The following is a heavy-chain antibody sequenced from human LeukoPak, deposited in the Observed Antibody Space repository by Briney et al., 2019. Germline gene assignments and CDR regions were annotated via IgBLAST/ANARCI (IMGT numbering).Heavy chain of an antibody. CDR1: GFTFSSYW. V-gene: IGHV3-74*01. CDR3: ARGMRITMVRGVIPHDY. J-gene: IGHJ4*02. CDR2: INSDGSST. Sequence: PGGSLRLSWAASGFTFSSYWMHWVRQAPGKGLVWVSRINSDGSSTSYADSVKGRFTISRDNAKNTLYLQMNSLRAEDTAVYYCARGMRITMVRGVIPHDYWGQGTLVTVSS. D-gene: IGHD3-10*01.